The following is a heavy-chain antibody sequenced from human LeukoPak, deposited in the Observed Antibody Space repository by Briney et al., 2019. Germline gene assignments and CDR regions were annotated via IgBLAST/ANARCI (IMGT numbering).Heavy chain of an antibody. CDR3: ARGRITIFGVVTSLDY. V-gene: IGHV4-34*01. J-gene: IGHJ4*02. CDR1: GGSFSGYY. Sequence: PSETLSLTCAVYGGSFSGYYWSWIRQPPGKGLEWIGEINHSGSTNYNPSLKSRVTISVDTSKNQFSLKLSSVTAADTAAYYCARGRITIFGVVTSLDYWGQGTLVTVSS. CDR2: INHSGST. D-gene: IGHD3-3*01.